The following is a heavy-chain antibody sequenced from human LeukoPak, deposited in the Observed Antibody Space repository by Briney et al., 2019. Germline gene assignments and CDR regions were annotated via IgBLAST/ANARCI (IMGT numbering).Heavy chain of an antibody. D-gene: IGHD1-26*01. CDR1: GFTFTNYW. V-gene: IGHV3-7*03. Sequence: QSGGSLRLSCPASGFTFTNYWMGWVRHAPGNGLERVANIKQDGSEKYHVDSVKGRFTISRDNSKKLLYLQMNSLRAEDTVVYYCARDKSVGATPFDYWGQGTLVTVSS. CDR2: IKQDGSEK. CDR3: ARDKSVGATPFDY. J-gene: IGHJ4*02.